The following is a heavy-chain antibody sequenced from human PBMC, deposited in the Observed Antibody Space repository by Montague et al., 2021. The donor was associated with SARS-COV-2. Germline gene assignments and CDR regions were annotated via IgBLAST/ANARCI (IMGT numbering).Heavy chain of an antibody. J-gene: IGHJ4*02. V-gene: IGHV4-4*02. CDR2: ITYGGIA. Sequence: SETLSLTCAVSGVSITSTNWWCLVRHPPGKGLEWIGEITYGGIATYYPSLKSRATISTDRSRNLLSLKLGSVTAADTAMYYCAGKVLTVPADYWGQGTLVTVS. CDR3: AGKVLTVPADY. D-gene: IGHD4-11*01. CDR1: GVSITSTNW.